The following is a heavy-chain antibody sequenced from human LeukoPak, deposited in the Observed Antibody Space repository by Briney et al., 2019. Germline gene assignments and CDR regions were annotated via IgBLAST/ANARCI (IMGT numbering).Heavy chain of an antibody. D-gene: IGHD4/OR15-4a*01. CDR2: ARNRGNGYTT. V-gene: IGHV3-72*01. CDR1: GFTLSDHY. CDR3: ARIMRVDYGTYYFDY. Sequence: GGSVRLSCAASGFTLSDHYIDWVRQAPGKGLEWVGRARNRGNGYTTQYAASVKGRFTFSRDDSENTVYLQMNSLKTEDTAVYFCARIMRVDYGTYYFDYWGQGTLVTVSS. J-gene: IGHJ4*02.